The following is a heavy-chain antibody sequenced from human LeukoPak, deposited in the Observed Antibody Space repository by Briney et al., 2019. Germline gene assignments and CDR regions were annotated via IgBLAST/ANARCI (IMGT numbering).Heavy chain of an antibody. Sequence: PSETLSLTCTVSGGSISGFYWGWIRQPPGKGLEWLGCVSYTRGTYYTPSLKSRVAISVDTSRNQFSLKLTSVTAADTAVYFCVRLRYFDNTFDYWGQGTLVTVSS. CDR2: VSYTRGT. D-gene: IGHD3-9*01. J-gene: IGHJ4*02. V-gene: IGHV4-39*01. CDR1: GGSISGFY. CDR3: VRLRYFDNTFDY.